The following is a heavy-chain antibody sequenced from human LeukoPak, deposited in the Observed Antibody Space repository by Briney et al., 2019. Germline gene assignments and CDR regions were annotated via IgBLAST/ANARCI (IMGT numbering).Heavy chain of an antibody. CDR1: GYTFTSNA. CDR3: ARAGGFGELGGY. CDR2: INAGNGNT. J-gene: IGHJ4*02. V-gene: IGHV1-3*01. Sequence: ASVKVSCKSSGYTFTSNAIHWVRQAPGQRLEWMGWINAGNGNTKYSQKFQGRVTFTRDTSASTAYMELSSLRSEDTAVYYCARAGGFGELGGYWGQGTLVTVSS. D-gene: IGHD3-10*01.